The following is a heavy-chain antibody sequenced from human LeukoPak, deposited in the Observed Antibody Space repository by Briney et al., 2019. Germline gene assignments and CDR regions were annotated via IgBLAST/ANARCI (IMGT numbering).Heavy chain of an antibody. CDR3: AREPVAGTAPR. V-gene: IGHV3-21*01. CDR1: GFTFSSYS. J-gene: IGHJ4*02. CDR2: ISSSSSYI. D-gene: IGHD6-19*01. Sequence: GGSLRLSCAASGFTFSSYSMNWVRQAPGKGLEWVSSISSSSSYIYYADSVKGRFTISRDNAKNSLYLQMNSLRAEDTAVYYCAREPVAGTAPRWGQGTLVTDSS.